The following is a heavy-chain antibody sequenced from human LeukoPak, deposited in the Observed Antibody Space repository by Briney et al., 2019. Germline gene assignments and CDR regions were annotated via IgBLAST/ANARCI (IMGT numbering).Heavy chain of an antibody. CDR1: GGSISSYY. Sequence: PSETLSLTCTVSGGSISSYYWSWIRQPPGKGLEWIGYIYYSGSTNCNPSLKSRVTISVDTSKNQFSLKLSSVTAADTAVYYCARLSFWGPMVRDRDAFDIWGQGTMVTVSS. CDR2: IYYSGST. V-gene: IGHV4-59*08. J-gene: IGHJ3*02. D-gene: IGHD3-10*01. CDR3: ARLSFWGPMVRDRDAFDI.